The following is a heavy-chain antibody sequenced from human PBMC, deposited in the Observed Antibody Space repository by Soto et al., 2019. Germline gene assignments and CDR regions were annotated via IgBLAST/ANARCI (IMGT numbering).Heavy chain of an antibody. V-gene: IGHV4-38-2*02. CDR3: ARDSSGYYWFDP. CDR1: GFSISSGYF. D-gene: IGHD3-22*01. Sequence: KTSETLSLTCAVSGFSISSGYFLGWIRQPPGKGPEWLGSIYHSGTTYYNPSVKGRVTISVDTSKNQFSLKMSSVTAADTAVYYCARDSSGYYWFDPWGQGTLVTVSS. CDR2: IYHSGTT. J-gene: IGHJ5*02.